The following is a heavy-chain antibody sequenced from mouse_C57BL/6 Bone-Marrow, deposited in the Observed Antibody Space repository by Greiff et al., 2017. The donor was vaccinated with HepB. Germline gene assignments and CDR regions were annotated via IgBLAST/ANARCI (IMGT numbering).Heavy chain of an antibody. D-gene: IGHD3-2*02. CDR1: GYTFTSYW. J-gene: IGHJ3*01. CDR3: ARDSSGPAWFAY. CDR2: IYPGSGST. Sequence: QVQLQQSGAEPVKPGASVKMSCKASGYTFTSYWITWVKQRPGQGLEWIGDIYPGSGSTNYNEKFKSKATLTVDTSSSTAYMQLSSLTSEDSAVYYCARDSSGPAWFAYWGQGTLVTVSA. V-gene: IGHV1-55*01.